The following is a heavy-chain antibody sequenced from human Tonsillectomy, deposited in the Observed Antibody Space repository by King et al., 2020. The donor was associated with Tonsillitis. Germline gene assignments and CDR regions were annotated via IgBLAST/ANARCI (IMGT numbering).Heavy chain of an antibody. D-gene: IGHD6-13*01. CDR2: ISWNSGNI. CDR3: AKDMGSGIGAAGTRNYYYGMDV. J-gene: IGHJ6*02. CDR1: GFSFDDSA. Sequence: DVQLVESGGGLVQPGRSLRLSCAASGFSFDDSAMHWVRQGPGKGLEWVSGISWNSGNIAYADSVKGRFTISRDSAKNSLYLQMNSLRVEDTALYYCAKDMGSGIGAAGTRNYYYGMDVWGQGTTVTVSS. V-gene: IGHV3-9*01.